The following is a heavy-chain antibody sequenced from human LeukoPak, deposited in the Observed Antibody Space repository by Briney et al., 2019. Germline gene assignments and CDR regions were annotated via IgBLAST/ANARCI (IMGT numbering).Heavy chain of an antibody. D-gene: IGHD6-19*01. CDR2: ISGSGSTI. CDR3: ATGFGGRAVAGTDAFDI. J-gene: IGHJ3*02. V-gene: IGHV3-23*01. Sequence: PGRSLRLSCAASGFTFSSYAMSWVRQAPGKGLEWVSAISGSGSTIYYADSVKGRFTISRDNAKNSLYLQMNSLRAEDTAVYYCATGFGGRAVAGTDAFDIWGQGTMVTVSS. CDR1: GFTFSSYA.